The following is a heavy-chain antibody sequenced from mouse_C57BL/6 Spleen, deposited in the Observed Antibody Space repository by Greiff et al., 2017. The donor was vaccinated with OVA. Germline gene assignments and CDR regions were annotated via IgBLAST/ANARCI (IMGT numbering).Heavy chain of an antibody. CDR3: ARAPFYWYFDV. CDR2: INPGSGGT. CDR1: GYAFTNYL. V-gene: IGHV1-54*01. Sequence: VQLQQSGAELVRPGTSVKVSCKASGYAFTNYLIEWVKQRPGQGLEWIGVINPGSGGTNYNEKFKGKATLTADKSSSTAYMQLSSLTSEDSAVYFCARAPFYWYFDVWGTGTTVTVSS. J-gene: IGHJ1*03.